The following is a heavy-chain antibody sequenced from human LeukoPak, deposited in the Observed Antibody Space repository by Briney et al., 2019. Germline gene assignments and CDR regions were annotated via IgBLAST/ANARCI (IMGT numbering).Heavy chain of an antibody. Sequence: SETLSLTCAVYGGSFSGYSWNWIRQPPVKGLEWIGEINHSGGTNYNPSLKSRVTISVDTSKKQFPLKLSSVTAADTAAYYCARGVDYYGVWGQGTLVTVSS. J-gene: IGHJ4*02. CDR1: GGSFSGYS. V-gene: IGHV4-34*01. D-gene: IGHD3-10*01. CDR2: INHSGGT. CDR3: ARGVDYYGV.